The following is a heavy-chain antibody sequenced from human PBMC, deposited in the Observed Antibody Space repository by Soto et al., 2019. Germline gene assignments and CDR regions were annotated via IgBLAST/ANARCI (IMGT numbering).Heavy chain of an antibody. CDR3: ARDQHAYYYDSSGFDAFDI. Sequence: SETLSLTCTVSGGSISSGGYYWSWIRQHPGKGLEWIGYIYNSGSTYYNPSLKSRVTISVDTSKNQFSLKLSSVTAADTAVYYCARDQHAYYYDSSGFDAFDICGQGTMVTVSS. D-gene: IGHD3-22*01. V-gene: IGHV4-31*03. CDR2: IYNSGST. CDR1: GGSISSGGYY. J-gene: IGHJ3*02.